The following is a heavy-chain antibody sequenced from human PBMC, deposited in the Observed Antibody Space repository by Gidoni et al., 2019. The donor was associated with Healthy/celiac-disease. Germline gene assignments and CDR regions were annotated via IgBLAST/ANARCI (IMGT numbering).Heavy chain of an antibody. D-gene: IGHD2-15*01. CDR3: ARGDCRGGSCYRAFGY. CDR1: GYSFPSYW. CDR2: ISPGDSDT. Sequence: EVQLVQSGAEVKKPGESLQTSCKGSGYSFPSYWLGWVRQMPGKGLEWMGIISPGDSDTRYSPSCQGQVTISADKAIGTAYRQWGSLKAADTAMYYCARGDCRGGSCYRAFGYWGQGTLVTVSS. J-gene: IGHJ4*02. V-gene: IGHV5-51*01.